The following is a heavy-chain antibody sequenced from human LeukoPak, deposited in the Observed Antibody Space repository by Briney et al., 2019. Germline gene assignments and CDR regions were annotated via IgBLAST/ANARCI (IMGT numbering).Heavy chain of an antibody. D-gene: IGHD2-2*01. CDR1: GGSISSYY. V-gene: IGHV4-34*01. CDR2: INHSGST. Sequence: PSETLSLTCTVSGGSISSYYWSWIRQPPGKGLEWIGEINHSGSTNYNPSLKSRVTISVDTSKNQFSLKLSSVTAADTAVYYCARALTQDIVVVPAAPVYGMDVWGQGTTVTVSS. J-gene: IGHJ6*02. CDR3: ARALTQDIVVVPAAPVYGMDV.